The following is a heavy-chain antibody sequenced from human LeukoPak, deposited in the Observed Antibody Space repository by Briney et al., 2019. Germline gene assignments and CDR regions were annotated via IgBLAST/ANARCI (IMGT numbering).Heavy chain of an antibody. J-gene: IGHJ4*02. Sequence: GGSLRLSCAASEFTFYTYAMTWVRQAPGKGLEWVSGISGGGGGTYYVDSVKGRFTISRDNSKNTVSLQMNSLRAEDTAVYYCAKIFSSRGSWDYFDYWGQGTLVTVPS. V-gene: IGHV3-23*01. CDR1: EFTFYTYA. D-gene: IGHD3-16*01. CDR2: ISGGGGGT. CDR3: AKIFSSRGSWDYFDY.